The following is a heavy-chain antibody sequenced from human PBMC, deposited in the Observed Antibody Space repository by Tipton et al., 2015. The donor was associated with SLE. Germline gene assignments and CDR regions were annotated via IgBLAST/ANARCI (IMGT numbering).Heavy chain of an antibody. CDR1: GGPITSDTYY. J-gene: IGHJ4*02. CDR3: ARQGYTAARHFDY. D-gene: IGHD6-6*01. CDR2: THTSGRT. V-gene: IGHV4-61*02. Sequence: TLSLTCTVSGGPITSDTYYWSWIRQPAGKGLEWIGRTHTSGRTDYNPYLKSRVTMSVDRSRNQFSLRLSSVTAADTAVYSCARQGYTAARHFDYWGQGTLVTVSS.